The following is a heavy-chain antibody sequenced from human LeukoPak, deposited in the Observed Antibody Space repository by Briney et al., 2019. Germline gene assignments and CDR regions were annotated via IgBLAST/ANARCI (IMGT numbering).Heavy chain of an antibody. CDR1: GGSISSYY. CDR3: ATTDSSGYYLDY. D-gene: IGHD3-22*01. CDR2: IYDNGIT. J-gene: IGHJ4*02. V-gene: IGHV4-59*01. Sequence: SETLSLTCTVSGGSISSYYWSWIRQPPGKGLEWIGYIYDNGITNYNPSLKSRVTMSVDTSKNQFSLKLSSVTAADTAVYYCATTDSSGYYLDYWGQGTLVTVST.